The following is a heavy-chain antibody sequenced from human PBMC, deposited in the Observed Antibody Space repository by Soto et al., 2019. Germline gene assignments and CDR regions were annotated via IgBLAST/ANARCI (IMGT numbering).Heavy chain of an antibody. D-gene: IGHD3-22*01. CDR3: ARGAVVNFDS. J-gene: IGHJ4*02. CDR1: GGSISSGGSS. V-gene: IGHV4-30-2*01. CDR2: IYHSGST. Sequence: QLQLQESGSGLVKPSQTLSLTCAVSGGSISSGGSSWTWIRQPPGKGLEWIGYIYHSGSTYYNPSLKSRVTISVDRSKNQFPLKLTSVTAADTAVYYCARGAVVNFDSWGQGTLVTVSS.